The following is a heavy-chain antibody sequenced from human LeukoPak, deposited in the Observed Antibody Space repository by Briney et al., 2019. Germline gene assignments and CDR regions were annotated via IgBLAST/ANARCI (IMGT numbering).Heavy chain of an antibody. CDR3: AKSRIGFSGQADH. CDR1: GFTFSSYS. D-gene: IGHD1-26*01. J-gene: IGHJ4*02. CDR2: ISSSSSYI. Sequence: GGSLRLSCAASGFTFSSYSMNWVRQAPGKGLEWVSSISSSSSYIYYADSVKGRFTSSRDNAKSSLYLQMNSLRAEDTAVYYCAKSRIGFSGQADHWGQGTLVTVSS. V-gene: IGHV3-21*01.